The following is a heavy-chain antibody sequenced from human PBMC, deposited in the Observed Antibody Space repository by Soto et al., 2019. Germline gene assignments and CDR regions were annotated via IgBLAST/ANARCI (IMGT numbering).Heavy chain of an antibody. V-gene: IGHV3-74*01. J-gene: IGHJ3*02. CDR3: ARESRVAFDI. CDR1: GGTFIDHG. Sequence: GRPLRVSWTAAGGTFIDHGRHWVRQAPGKGLVWVSRINGDGSTTNYADSVKGRFTISRDNAKNTLYLQVNSLRAEDTAVYYCARESRVAFDIWGQGTMVTVSS. CDR2: INGDGSTT.